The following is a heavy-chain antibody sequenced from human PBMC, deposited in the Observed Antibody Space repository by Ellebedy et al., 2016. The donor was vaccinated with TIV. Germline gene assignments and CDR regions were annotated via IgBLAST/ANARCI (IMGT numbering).Heavy chain of an antibody. CDR3: ARVEQLARFFDP. Sequence: ASVKVSCXASGYTFTSYGISWVRQAPGQGLEWMGWISAYNGNTNYAQKLQGRVTMTTDTSTSTAYMELSRLRSDDTAVYYCARVEQLARFFDPWGQGTLVTVSS. J-gene: IGHJ5*02. CDR1: GYTFTSYG. V-gene: IGHV1-18*04. D-gene: IGHD6-6*01. CDR2: ISAYNGNT.